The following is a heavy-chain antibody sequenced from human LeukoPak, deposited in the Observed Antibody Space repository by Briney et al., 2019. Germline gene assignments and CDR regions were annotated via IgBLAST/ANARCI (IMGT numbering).Heavy chain of an antibody. V-gene: IGHV1-2*02. J-gene: IGHJ4*02. CDR3: ARGRHIVVVTADTYFDY. CDR2: INPNSGGT. D-gene: IGHD2-21*02. Sequence: GASVKVSCKASGYTFTGYYMHWVRQAPGQGLEWMGWINPNSGGTNHAQKFQGRVTMTRDTSISTAYMELSRLRSDDTAVYYCARGRHIVVVTADTYFDYWGQGTLVTVSS. CDR1: GYTFTGYY.